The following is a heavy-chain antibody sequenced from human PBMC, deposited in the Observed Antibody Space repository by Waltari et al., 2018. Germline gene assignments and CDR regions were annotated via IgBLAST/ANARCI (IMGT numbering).Heavy chain of an antibody. Sequence: DVQLAESGGGLVQPGRSLRLSCTTSGFPFVDYSMNWVRQAPGQGLRWVGVIKSKAYGETTDYAASVRGRFTISRDDSKSIAYLQMNSLKTEDTAIYFCARDLMYGEHPLFDRWGQGTLVTVSS. D-gene: IGHD4-17*01. CDR2: IKSKAYGETT. CDR3: ARDLMYGEHPLFDR. CDR1: GFPFVDYS. J-gene: IGHJ5*02. V-gene: IGHV3-49*04.